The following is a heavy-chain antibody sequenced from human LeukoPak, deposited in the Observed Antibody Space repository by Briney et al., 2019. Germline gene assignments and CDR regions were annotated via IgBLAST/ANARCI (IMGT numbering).Heavy chain of an antibody. CDR1: GDSISGSY. D-gene: IGHD6-19*01. Sequence: SETLSLTCAVSGDSISGSYWSWIRQPPGKGLEWIGFLSYSGTTSYNPSLKSRLTISGDTSRNQFSLKLDSVTAADTAVYYCARRGRVAGYFDYWGQGTLVTVSS. CDR3: ARRGRVAGYFDY. CDR2: LSYSGTT. J-gene: IGHJ4*02. V-gene: IGHV4-59*08.